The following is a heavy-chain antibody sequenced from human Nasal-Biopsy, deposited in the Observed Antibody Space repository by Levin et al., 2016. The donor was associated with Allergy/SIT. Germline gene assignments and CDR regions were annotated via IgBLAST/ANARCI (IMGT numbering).Heavy chain of an antibody. V-gene: IGHV3-11*06. Sequence: GESLKISCAASGFTFSDYYMSWIRQAPGKGLEWVSYLSSDSTYPNYADSVRGRFTISRDNAENSLYLQMNSLRAEDTGVYYCAREAVGATSYDFWGQGILVTVSS. D-gene: IGHD1-26*01. CDR2: LSSDSTYP. CDR3: AREAVGATSYDF. CDR1: GFTFSDYY. J-gene: IGHJ4*02.